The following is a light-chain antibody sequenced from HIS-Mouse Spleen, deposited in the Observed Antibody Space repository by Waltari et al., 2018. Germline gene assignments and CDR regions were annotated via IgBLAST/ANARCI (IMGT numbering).Light chain of an antibody. Sequence: DIQMTQSPSSLSASVGDRVTITCRARQCISSYLNWYQQKPAKAPKLLIYDASSLQSGVASWFCSSGAWTNYILIISSMQPDDFATYYCQQSYSTLMYTFGQGTKLEIK. CDR3: QQSYSTLMYT. V-gene: IGKV1-39*01. CDR2: DAS. J-gene: IGKJ2*01. CDR1: QCISSY.